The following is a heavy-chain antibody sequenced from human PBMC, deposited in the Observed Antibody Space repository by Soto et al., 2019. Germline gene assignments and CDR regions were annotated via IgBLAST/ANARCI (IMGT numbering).Heavy chain of an antibody. CDR2: IYWEDDK. J-gene: IGHJ4*02. CDR1: GFSLSTSGVG. Sequence: SGPTLVKPTQTLTLTCTFSGFSLSTSGVGVGWIRQPPGKALEWLALIYWEDDKRYSPSLKSRLTITKDTSKNQVVLTMTNMDPVDTATYYCAHGGYCTNGVCYSSGWSFDYWGQGTLVTVSS. CDR3: AHGGYCTNGVCYSSGWSFDY. V-gene: IGHV2-5*02. D-gene: IGHD2-8*01.